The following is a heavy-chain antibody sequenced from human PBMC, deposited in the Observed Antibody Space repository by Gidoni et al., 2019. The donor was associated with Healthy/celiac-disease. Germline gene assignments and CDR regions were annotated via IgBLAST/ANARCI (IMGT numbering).Heavy chain of an antibody. J-gene: IGHJ3*02. Sequence: QVQLQESCPGLVKPSQTLSLTCTVSGGSISSGGYYWSWIRQHPGKGLEWIGYIYSRGSTYYNPSLKSRVTISVDTSKNQFSLKLSSVTAADTAVYYCARDRRRAYDSDIWGQGTMVTVSS. CDR1: GGSISSGGYY. D-gene: IGHD2-21*02. CDR2: IYSRGST. V-gene: IGHV4-31*03. CDR3: ARDRRRAYDSDI.